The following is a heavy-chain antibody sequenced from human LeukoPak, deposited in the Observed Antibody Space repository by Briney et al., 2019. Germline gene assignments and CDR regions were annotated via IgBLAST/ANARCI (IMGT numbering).Heavy chain of an antibody. J-gene: IGHJ6*02. Sequence: ASVKVSCKASGYNFISYYMHWVRQAPGQGLEWMGIINPSGGSTSYAQKFQDRDTMTRDTSTSTVCMELSSLKSEDTAVYYCAREDVVLVDAVRYYYYGMDVWGQGTTVTVSS. CDR1: GYNFISYY. CDR3: AREDVVLVDAVRYYYYGMDV. CDR2: INPSGGST. D-gene: IGHD2-8*01. V-gene: IGHV1-46*01.